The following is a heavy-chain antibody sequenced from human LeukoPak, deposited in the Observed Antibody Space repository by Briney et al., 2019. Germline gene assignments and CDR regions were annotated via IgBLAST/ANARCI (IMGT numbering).Heavy chain of an antibody. CDR1: GGSISSSSYY. CDR3: ARHSWAGIMSWFDP. CDR2: MDYSGST. Sequence: PSETLSLTCNVSGGSISSSSYYWGWIRQPPRKGLEWIGSMDYSGSTYYNPSLKSRVTISVDTSKNQFSLKLSSVTAADTAVHYCARHSWAGIMSWFDPWGQGTLVTVSS. J-gene: IGHJ5*02. D-gene: IGHD3-10*01. V-gene: IGHV4-39*01.